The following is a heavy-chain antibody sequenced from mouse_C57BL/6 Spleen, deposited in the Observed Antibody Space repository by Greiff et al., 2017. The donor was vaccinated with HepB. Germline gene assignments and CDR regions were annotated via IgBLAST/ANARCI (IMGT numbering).Heavy chain of an antibody. CDR3: VRFYGSYWYFDV. CDR1: GFSFNTYA. J-gene: IGHJ1*03. CDR2: IRSKSNNYAT. V-gene: IGHV10-1*01. Sequence: EVKLVESGGGLVQPKGSLKLSCAASGFSFNTYAMNWVRQAPGKGLEWVARIRSKSNNYATYYADSVKDRFTISRDDSESMLYLQMNNLKTEDTAMYYCVRFYGSYWYFDVWGTGTTVTVSS. D-gene: IGHD1-1*01.